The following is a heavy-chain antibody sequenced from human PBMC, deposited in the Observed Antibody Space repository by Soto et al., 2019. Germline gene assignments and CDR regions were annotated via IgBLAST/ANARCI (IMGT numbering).Heavy chain of an antibody. V-gene: IGHV4-34*01. CDR2: SNHSGST. CDR1: GGSCSGHY. CDR3: ARDYGLAL. J-gene: IGHJ3*01. D-gene: IGHD3-16*01. Sequence: QVQLQQWGAGLLKPSETRSLTCAVYGGSCSGHYWSWIRQPPGKGLEWIGESNHSGSTHYSPSRKSRVTISVDTAKNQFSLIMSSVTAAYTAEYYCARDYGLALWCHGTMVTVSS.